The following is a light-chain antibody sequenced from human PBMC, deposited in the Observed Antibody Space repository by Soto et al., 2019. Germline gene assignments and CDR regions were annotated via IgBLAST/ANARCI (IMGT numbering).Light chain of an antibody. CDR3: QQYSNWPSWT. V-gene: IGKV3-15*01. Sequence: KVMTQSPATLSMSPGERATLSCRASQRVSNFLAWYQQKPGQAPRLLIYGASTRATGVPARFSGSGSGTEFTLTISSLQSEDFAVYYCQQYSNWPSWTFGQGTKVDIK. CDR1: QRVSNF. J-gene: IGKJ1*01. CDR2: GAS.